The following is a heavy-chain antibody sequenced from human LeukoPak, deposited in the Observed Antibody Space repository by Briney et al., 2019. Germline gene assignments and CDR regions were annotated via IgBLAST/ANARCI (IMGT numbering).Heavy chain of an antibody. CDR3: ARDYDYVWGSYRKNAYNWFDP. CDR1: GYTFTSYY. Sequence: ASVKVSCKASGYTFTSYYMHWVRQAPGQGLEWMGIINPSGGSTSYAQKFRGRVTMTRDTSTSTVYMELSSLRSEDTAVYYCARDYDYVWGSYRKNAYNWFDPWGQGTLVTVSS. D-gene: IGHD3-16*02. V-gene: IGHV1-46*01. J-gene: IGHJ5*02. CDR2: INPSGGST.